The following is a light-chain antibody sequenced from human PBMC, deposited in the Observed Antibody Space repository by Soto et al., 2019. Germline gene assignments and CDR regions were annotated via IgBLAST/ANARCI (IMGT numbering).Light chain of an antibody. CDR2: DAS. CDR1: QDISNF. CDR3: QQSENLPLT. V-gene: IGKV1-33*01. Sequence: DLHMTQSPASLSASVGDRVTFTCQASQDISNFLNWYQQRVGEAPKLLIYDASKLEKGVPSRFSGSGSATNFTFIISSLQPEDFATYHCQQSENLPLTFGGGTKVEIK. J-gene: IGKJ4*01.